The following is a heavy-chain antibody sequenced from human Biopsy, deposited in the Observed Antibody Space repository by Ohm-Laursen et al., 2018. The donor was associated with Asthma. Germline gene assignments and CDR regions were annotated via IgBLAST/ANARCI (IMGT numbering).Heavy chain of an antibody. Sequence: ASVKVSCKASGYTFISYAIHWVRQAPGQRLEWMGWINAGNGNTKYSQKFQGRVTITRDTSASTAYMELNRLRSDDTAVYYCARDALHDNSAYIGDAFDFWGQGTMVTVPS. D-gene: IGHD3-22*01. CDR3: ARDALHDNSAYIGDAFDF. J-gene: IGHJ3*01. CDR1: GYTFISYA. CDR2: INAGNGNT. V-gene: IGHV1-3*01.